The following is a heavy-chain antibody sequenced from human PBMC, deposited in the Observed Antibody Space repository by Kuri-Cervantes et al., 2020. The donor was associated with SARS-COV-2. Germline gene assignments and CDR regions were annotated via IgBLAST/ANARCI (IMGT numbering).Heavy chain of an antibody. V-gene: IGHV1-69*01. D-gene: IGHD2-8*01. Sequence: GGSLRLSCKASGYTFTSYGISWVRQAPGQGLEWMGGIIPIFGTANYAQKFQGRVTITADESTSTAYMELSSLRSEDTAVYYCASRKRELVYATRGGYFDLWGRGTLVTVSS. CDR1: GYTFTSYG. CDR3: ASRKRELVYATRGGYFDL. CDR2: IIPIFGTA. J-gene: IGHJ2*01.